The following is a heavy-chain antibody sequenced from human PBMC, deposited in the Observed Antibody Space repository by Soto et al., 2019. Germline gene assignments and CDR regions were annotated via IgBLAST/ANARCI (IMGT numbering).Heavy chain of an antibody. Sequence: NPSETLSLTCTVSGGSISSYYWSWIRQPPGKGLEWIGYIYYSGSTNYNPSLKSRVTISVDTSKNQFSLKLSSVTAADTAVYYCARTPYYDFWSGYLHYYYGMDVWGQGTTVTVSS. V-gene: IGHV4-59*01. CDR2: IYYSGST. D-gene: IGHD3-3*01. J-gene: IGHJ6*02. CDR1: GGSISSYY. CDR3: ARTPYYDFWSGYLHYYYGMDV.